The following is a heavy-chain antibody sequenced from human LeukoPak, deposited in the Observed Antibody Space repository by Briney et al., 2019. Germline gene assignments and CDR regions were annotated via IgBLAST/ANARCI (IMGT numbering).Heavy chain of an antibody. Sequence: GGSLRLSCAASGFTFSSYELNWVRQAPGKGLEWVSAISGSGGSTYYADSVKGRFTISRDNSKNTLYLQMNSLRAEDTAVYYCAKDRGYSYGDAFDIWGRGTMVTVSS. V-gene: IGHV3-23*01. D-gene: IGHD5-18*01. J-gene: IGHJ3*02. CDR2: ISGSGGST. CDR1: GFTFSSYE. CDR3: AKDRGYSYGDAFDI.